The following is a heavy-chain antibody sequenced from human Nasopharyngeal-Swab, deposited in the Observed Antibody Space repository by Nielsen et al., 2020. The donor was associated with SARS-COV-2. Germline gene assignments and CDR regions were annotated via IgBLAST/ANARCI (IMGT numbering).Heavy chain of an antibody. J-gene: IGHJ6*02. D-gene: IGHD6-19*01. CDR2: IYYSGST. Sequence: PGKGLEWIEYIYYSGSTYYNPSLKSRVTISVDTSKNQFSLKLSSVTAADTAVYYCARDSGVAGTKYYYYGMDVWGQGTTVTVSS. V-gene: IGHV4-30-4*01. CDR3: ARDSGVAGTKYYYYGMDV.